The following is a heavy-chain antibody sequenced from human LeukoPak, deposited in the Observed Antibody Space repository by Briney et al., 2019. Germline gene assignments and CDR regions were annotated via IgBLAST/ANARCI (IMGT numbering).Heavy chain of an antibody. CDR3: ARASTDDGYCTNGVCYDYYYYYMDV. V-gene: IGHV3-7*01. Sequence: GGSLRLSWVASGFTFSSYWMTWVRQAPGKGLEWVANIKTDGSQIYYADSVKGRFTISRDNAKNSLYLQMNSLRAEDTAVYYCARASTDDGYCTNGVCYDYYYYYMDVWGKGTTVTVSS. D-gene: IGHD2-8*01. CDR2: IKTDGSQI. CDR1: GFTFSSYW. J-gene: IGHJ6*03.